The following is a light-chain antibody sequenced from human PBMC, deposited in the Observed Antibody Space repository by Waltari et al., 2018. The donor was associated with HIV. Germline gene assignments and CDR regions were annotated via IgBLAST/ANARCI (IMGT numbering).Light chain of an antibody. CDR3: QSYDSSLSAHYV. V-gene: IGLV1-40*01. J-gene: IGLJ1*01. Sequence: QSVLTQPPSVSGAPGQRVTISCTGRSSNIGAGYDVHWYQQLPGTAPNLLIYANSNRPSGVPDRFSGSKSGTSASLAITGLQAEDEADYYCQSYDSSLSAHYVFGTGTKVTVL. CDR2: ANS. CDR1: SSNIGAGYD.